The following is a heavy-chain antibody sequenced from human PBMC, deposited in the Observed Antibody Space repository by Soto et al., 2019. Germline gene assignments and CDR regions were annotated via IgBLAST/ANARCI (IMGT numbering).Heavy chain of an antibody. CDR1: GYTFTSYG. V-gene: IGHV1-18*01. D-gene: IGHD2-15*01. CDR2: IRAYNGNT. J-gene: IGHJ6*03. Sequence: QVQLVQSGAEVKKPGASVKVSCKASGYTFTSYGISWVRQAPGQGLEWMGWIRAYNGNTNYAQKLQGRVTMTTDTSTSTAYMELRSLRSDDTAVYYCARLVVVAATRVYSYYYMDVWGKGTTVTVSS. CDR3: ARLVVVAATRVYSYYYMDV.